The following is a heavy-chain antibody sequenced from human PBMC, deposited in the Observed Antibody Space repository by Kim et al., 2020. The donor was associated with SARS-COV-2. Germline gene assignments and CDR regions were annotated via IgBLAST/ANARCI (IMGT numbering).Heavy chain of an antibody. D-gene: IGHD1-26*01. CDR2: INWNGGST. Sequence: GGSLRLSCAASGFTFDDYGMSWVRQAPGKGLEWVSGINWNGGSTGYADSVKGRFTISRDNAKNSLYLQMNSLRAEDTALYHCASRNSGSYSHWGQGTLVTVSS. J-gene: IGHJ4*02. CDR1: GFTFDDYG. CDR3: ASRNSGSYSH. V-gene: IGHV3-20*01.